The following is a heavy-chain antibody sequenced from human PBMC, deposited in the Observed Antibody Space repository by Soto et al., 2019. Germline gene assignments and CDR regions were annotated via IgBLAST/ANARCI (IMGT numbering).Heavy chain of an antibody. CDR2: TYYRSKWYN. J-gene: IGHJ3*02. V-gene: IGHV6-1*01. CDR1: ADSVSSNSAA. CDR3: ARVIFGSVIGAFDI. D-gene: IGHD3-10*01. Sequence: SQTLSLPCAISADSVSSNSAAWNWVRQSPSRGLEWLGRTYYRSKWYNDYAVSVKSRITINPDTSKNQFSLQLNSVTPEDTAVYYCARVIFGSVIGAFDIWGQGTMVTV.